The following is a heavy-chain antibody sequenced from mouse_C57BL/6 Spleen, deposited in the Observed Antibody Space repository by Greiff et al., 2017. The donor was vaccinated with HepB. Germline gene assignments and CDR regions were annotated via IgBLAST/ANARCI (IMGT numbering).Heavy chain of an antibody. J-gene: IGHJ3*01. Sequence: QVQLQQSGAELVRPGASVKLSCKASGYTFTDYYINWVKQRPGQGLEWIARIYPGSGNTYYNEKFKGKATLTAEKSSSTAYMQLSSLTSEDSAVYFCARDGTPRFAYWGQGTLVTVSA. CDR1: GYTFTDYY. CDR2: IYPGSGNT. D-gene: IGHD4-1*01. V-gene: IGHV1-76*01. CDR3: ARDGTPRFAY.